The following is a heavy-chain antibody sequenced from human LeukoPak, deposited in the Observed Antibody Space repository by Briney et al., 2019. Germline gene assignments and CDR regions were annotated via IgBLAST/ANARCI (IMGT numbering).Heavy chain of an antibody. Sequence: SETLSLTCSVSGGSISSTTYYWAWIRQHPGKGLEWIGTIYYSGSTYYNPSLKSRVTISVDTSNNQFSLKLRSVTAADTAVYYCARHRGDYDSSGYYWFDPWSQGTLVTVSS. CDR3: ARHRGDYDSSGYYWFDP. J-gene: IGHJ5*02. V-gene: IGHV4-39*01. D-gene: IGHD3-22*01. CDR1: GGSISSTTYY. CDR2: IYYSGST.